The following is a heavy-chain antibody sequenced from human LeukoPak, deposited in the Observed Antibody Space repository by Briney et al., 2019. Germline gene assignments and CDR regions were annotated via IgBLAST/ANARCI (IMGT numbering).Heavy chain of an antibody. J-gene: IGHJ5*02. CDR3: ARHFLDGREVPPFEP. CDR1: GYRFTSYW. D-gene: IGHD3/OR15-3a*01. V-gene: IGHV5-10-1*01. CDR2: IDPRDSYT. Sequence: GESLKISCKGSGYRFTSYWISWVRQMPGKGLEWMGRIDPRDSYTNYSPSFQGHVTISADKSISTAYLQWSSLKASDTAMYYCARHFLDGREVPPFEPWGQGTLVTVSS.